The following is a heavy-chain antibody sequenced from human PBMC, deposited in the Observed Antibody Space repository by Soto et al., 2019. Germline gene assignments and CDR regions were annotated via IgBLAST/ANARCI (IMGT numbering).Heavy chain of an antibody. V-gene: IGHV1-69*01. J-gene: IGHJ6*02. CDR1: GGTFSSYA. D-gene: IGHD2-2*01. CDR2: IIPIFGTA. Sequence: QVPLVQSGAEVKKPGSSVKVSCKASGGTFSSYAISWVRQAPGQGLEWMGGIIPIFGTANYAQKFQGRVTITADESTSTAYMELSSLRSEDTAVYYCASGIVVVPAARGDYYGMDVWGQGTTVTVSS. CDR3: ASGIVVVPAARGDYYGMDV.